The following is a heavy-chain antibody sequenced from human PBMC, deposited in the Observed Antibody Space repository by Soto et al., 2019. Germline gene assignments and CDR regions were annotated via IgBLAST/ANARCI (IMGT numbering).Heavy chain of an antibody. CDR3: ARDKEWGYCSSTSCYYYYYMDG. D-gene: IGHD2-2*01. CDR2: IKQDGSEK. CDR1: GFTFSSYW. J-gene: IGHJ6*03. Sequence: PGGSLRLSCAASGFTFSSYWMSWVRQAPGKGLEWVANIKQDGSEKYYVDSVKGRFTISRDNAKNSLYLQMNSLRAEDTAVYYCARDKEWGYCSSTSCYYYYYMDGWGKGTTVTVSS. V-gene: IGHV3-7*01.